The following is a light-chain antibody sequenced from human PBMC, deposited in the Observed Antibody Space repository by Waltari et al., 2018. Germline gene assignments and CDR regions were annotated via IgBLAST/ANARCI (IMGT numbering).Light chain of an antibody. CDR3: SSQSSNNVVL. CDR1: SNDVGGSNS. CDR2: DVS. V-gene: IGLV2-14*01. J-gene: IGLJ2*01. Sequence: QSALTQPASVSGSPGQSVTIFCTGTSNDVGGSNSVSWYQEHPGQAPRVIIYDVSDRPSGVPDRFSGSKSGNTASLTVSGLQAEDEADYYCSSQSSNNVVLFGGGTKLTVL.